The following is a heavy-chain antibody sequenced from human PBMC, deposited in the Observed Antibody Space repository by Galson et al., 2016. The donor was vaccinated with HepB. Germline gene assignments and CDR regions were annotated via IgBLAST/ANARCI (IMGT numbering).Heavy chain of an antibody. J-gene: IGHJ6*02. CDR2: IDPSDSYT. CDR1: GYSFTTYW. Sequence: QSGAEVKKPGESLRISCTGSGYSFTTYWLTWVRQIPGKGLEWMGRIDPSDSYTNYSPSFQGHVTISADKSSSTAYLQWSSLKASDTAMYYCAKHRRGTYYYVMDVWGQGTTVTVSS. D-gene: IGHD3-16*01. CDR3: AKHRRGTYYYVMDV. V-gene: IGHV5-10-1*01.